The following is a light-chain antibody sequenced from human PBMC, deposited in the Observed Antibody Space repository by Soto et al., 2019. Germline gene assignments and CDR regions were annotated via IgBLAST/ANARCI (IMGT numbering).Light chain of an antibody. J-gene: IGLJ1*01. V-gene: IGLV1-44*01. CDR2: NNN. CDR3: AAWDDSLNGYV. Sequence: QSVLTQPPPASGTPGQRVTISCSGSSSNIGSNTVNWYQQLPGTAPKLLIYNNNQRPSGVPDRFSGSKSGTSASLAISGLQSEDEADYYCAAWDDSLNGYVFGTGTKLTVL. CDR1: SSNIGSNT.